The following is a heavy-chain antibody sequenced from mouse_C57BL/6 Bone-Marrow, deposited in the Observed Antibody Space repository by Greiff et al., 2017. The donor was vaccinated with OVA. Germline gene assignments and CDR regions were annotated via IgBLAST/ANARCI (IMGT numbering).Heavy chain of an antibody. D-gene: IGHD2-4*01. J-gene: IGHJ3*01. V-gene: IGHV5-17*01. Sequence: EVHLVESGGGLVKPGGSLKLSCAASGFTFSDYGMHWVRQAPEKGLEWVAYISSGSSTIYYADTVKGRFTISRDNAKNTLFLQMTSLRSEDTAMYYCARFDSWFAYWGQGTLVTVSA. CDR3: ARFDSWFAY. CDR2: ISSGSSTI. CDR1: GFTFSDYG.